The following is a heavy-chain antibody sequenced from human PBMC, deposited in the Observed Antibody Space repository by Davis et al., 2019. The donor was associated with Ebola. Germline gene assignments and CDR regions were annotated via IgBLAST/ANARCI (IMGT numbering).Heavy chain of an antibody. CDR2: MNPNSGNT. J-gene: IGHJ6*04. CDR1: GYTFTSHD. V-gene: IGHV1-8*01. Sequence: ASVKVSCKASGYTFTSHDINWVRQATGQGLEWVGWMNPNSGNTGDAQKFQGRVTMTRNSSINTAYMELSSLRSEDTAVYYCARSGLSFGVVKYHYGMDVWGKGTTVTVSS. CDR3: ARSGLSFGVVKYHYGMDV. D-gene: IGHD3-3*01.